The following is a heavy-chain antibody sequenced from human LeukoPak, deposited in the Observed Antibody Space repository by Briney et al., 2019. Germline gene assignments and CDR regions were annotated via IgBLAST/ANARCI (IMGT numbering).Heavy chain of an antibody. D-gene: IGHD6-6*01. V-gene: IGHV3-7*04. CDR1: GFTFSYYW. CDR3: ARVRPYYFDY. J-gene: IGHJ4*02. CDR2: IKQDGSEK. Sequence: PGRSLRLSCAASGFTFSYYWMTWVRQAPGKGLEWVANIKQDGSEKYYVDSVKGRFTISRDNAKNSLYLQMNSLRAEDTAVYYCARVRPYYFDYWGQGTLVTVSS.